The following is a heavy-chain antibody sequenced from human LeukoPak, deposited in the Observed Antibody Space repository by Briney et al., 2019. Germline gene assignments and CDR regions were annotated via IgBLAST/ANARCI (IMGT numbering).Heavy chain of an antibody. V-gene: IGHV3-7*01. CDR1: GFSLSTYW. CDR2: VNQDGSER. D-gene: IGHD2-8*01. CDR3: ARVGLIPRSPGVD. J-gene: IGHJ4*02. Sequence: GGSLRLSCAVSGFSLSTYWMTWVRQAPGKGLEWVASVNQDGSERYYVDSVKGRFTISRDNAKNSLYLQMNSLGADDTAVYYWARVGLIPRSPGVDWGQGTLVTVSS.